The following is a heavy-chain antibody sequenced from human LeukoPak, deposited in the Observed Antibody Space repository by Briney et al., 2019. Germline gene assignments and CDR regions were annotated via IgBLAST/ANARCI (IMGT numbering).Heavy chain of an antibody. J-gene: IGHJ6*02. CDR3: ARVDTTMVPDV. CDR2: IYCTGKT. V-gene: IGHV4-30-4*01. D-gene: IGHD5-18*01. CDR1: GDSISRGNDY. Sequence: PSQTLSLTCTVSGDSISRGNDYWSWIRQPPGKGLEWIGYIYCTGKTYYNTSLKRRLIISVDTSQNQFSLKLKSVTAADTAVYYCARVDTTMVPDVWGQGTTVTVSS.